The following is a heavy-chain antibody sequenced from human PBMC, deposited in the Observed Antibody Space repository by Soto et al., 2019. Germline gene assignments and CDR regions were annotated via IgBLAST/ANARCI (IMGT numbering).Heavy chain of an antibody. D-gene: IGHD6-19*01. Sequence: EVQLVESGGGLVQPGGSLRLSCGASGFTFSTYWMNWVRQAPGKGLEWVANIKQDGSETSYVDSVKGRFTISRDNAKNSVYLQMNSRRAEDTAVYYCARVDDSAWYARDYWGQGTLVTVSS. J-gene: IGHJ4*02. V-gene: IGHV3-7*01. CDR3: ARVDDSAWYARDY. CDR1: GFTFSTYW. CDR2: IKQDGSET.